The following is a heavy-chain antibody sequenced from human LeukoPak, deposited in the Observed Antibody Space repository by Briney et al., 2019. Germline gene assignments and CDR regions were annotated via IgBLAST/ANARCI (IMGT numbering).Heavy chain of an antibody. V-gene: IGHV4-4*02. CDR2: IYHSGST. Sequence: SETLSLACAVSGGSISSSNWWSWVRQPPGKGLEWIGEIYHSGSTNYSPSLKSRVTISVDKSKNQFSLKLSSVTAADTAVYYCARDLGVLDAFDIWGQGTMVTVSS. CDR3: ARDLGVLDAFDI. CDR1: GGSISSSNW. J-gene: IGHJ3*02.